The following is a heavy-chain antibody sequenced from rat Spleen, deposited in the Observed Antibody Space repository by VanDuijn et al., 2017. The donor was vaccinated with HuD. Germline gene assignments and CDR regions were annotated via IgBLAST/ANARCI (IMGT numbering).Heavy chain of an antibody. J-gene: IGHJ4*01. V-gene: IGHV2-32*01. CDR3: AKDHDYSSYVMDV. CDR2: IWSSGNT. D-gene: IGHD1-2*01. Sequence: QVQLKESGSGLMQPSQTLSLTCIVSGFSLTSYHVHWVRQSPGKGLEWMAVIWSSGNTDYNSALKSRLSISRDTSKSQVFLKMNSLQTEDTATYYCAKDHDYSSYVMDVWGQGASVTVSS. CDR1: GFSLTSYH.